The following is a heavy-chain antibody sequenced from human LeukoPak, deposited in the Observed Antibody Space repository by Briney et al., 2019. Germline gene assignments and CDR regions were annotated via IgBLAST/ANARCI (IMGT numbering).Heavy chain of an antibody. V-gene: IGHV1-18*01. J-gene: IGHJ4*02. CDR1: GYTFTSYG. D-gene: IGHD2-2*01. CDR3: ARDMESDIVVVPAAYY. CDR2: ISAYNGNT. Sequence: ASVKVSCKASGYTFTSYGISWVRQAPGQGLEWMGWISAYNGNTNYAQKLQGSVTMTTDTSTSTAYMELRSLRSDDTAVYYCARDMESDIVVVPAAYYWGQGTLITVSS.